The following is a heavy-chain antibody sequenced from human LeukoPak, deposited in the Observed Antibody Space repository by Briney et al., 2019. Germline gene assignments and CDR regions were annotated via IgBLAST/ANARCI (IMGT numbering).Heavy chain of an antibody. Sequence: ASVKVSCKASGYTFTSYDINWVRQATGQGREWMGWMNPNSGNTGYAQKFQGRVTMTRNTSISTAYMELSSLRSKDTAVYYCARGHQGYSYGPHYYYYGMDVWGQGTTVTVSS. D-gene: IGHD5-18*01. V-gene: IGHV1-8*01. J-gene: IGHJ6*02. CDR2: MNPNSGNT. CDR1: GYTFTSYD. CDR3: ARGHQGYSYGPHYYYYGMDV.